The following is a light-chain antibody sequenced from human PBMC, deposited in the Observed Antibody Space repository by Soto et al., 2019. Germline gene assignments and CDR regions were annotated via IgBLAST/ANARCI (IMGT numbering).Light chain of an antibody. Sequence: DIVMTQSPYSLAVSLGERATINCKSSQSLLYSSNNKNYLAWYQQKPRQPPKLLIYWASTRESGVPDRFSGSGSGTDVTLTISSLQAEDVAFYYCQQYYSTPLAFGQGTKVEIK. CDR2: WAS. CDR3: QQYYSTPLA. J-gene: IGKJ1*01. V-gene: IGKV4-1*01. CDR1: QSLLYSSNNKNY.